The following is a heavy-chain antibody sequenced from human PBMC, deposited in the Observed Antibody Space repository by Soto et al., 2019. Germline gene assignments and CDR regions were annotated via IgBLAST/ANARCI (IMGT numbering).Heavy chain of an antibody. CDR2: IYYSGIT. J-gene: IGHJ6*02. Sequence: SETLSLTCTVSGGSISSSSYYWGWIRQPPGKGLEWIGSIYYSGITYYNPSLKSRVTISVDTSKNQFSLKLSSVTAADTAVYYCAEQGYCSGGSCYRPYYYYGMDVWGQGTTVTVSS. CDR1: GGSISSSSYY. D-gene: IGHD2-15*01. V-gene: IGHV4-39*01. CDR3: AEQGYCSGGSCYRPYYYYGMDV.